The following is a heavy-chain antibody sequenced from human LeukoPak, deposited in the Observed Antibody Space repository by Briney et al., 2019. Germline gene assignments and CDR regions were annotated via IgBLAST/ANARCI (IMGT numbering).Heavy chain of an antibody. Sequence: GGSLRLSCAASGFTFSDYYMSWIRRAPGRGLEGGSYISSSGSTIYYADSVKGRFTISRDNAKNSLYLQMNSLRAEDTAVYYFARAGEWWSYFGSIDYWGQGTLVTVSS. J-gene: IGHJ4*02. CDR3: ARAGEWWSYFGSIDY. CDR2: ISSSGSTI. CDR1: GFTFSDYY. V-gene: IGHV3-11*04. D-gene: IGHD1-26*01.